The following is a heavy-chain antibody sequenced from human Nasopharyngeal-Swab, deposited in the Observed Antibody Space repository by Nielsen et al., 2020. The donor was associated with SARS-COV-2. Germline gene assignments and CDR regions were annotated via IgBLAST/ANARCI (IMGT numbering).Heavy chain of an antibody. Sequence: SETLSLTCSVSGGSMSDSCWTWIRQPPGKGLEWTGYVCHSGSSNYHPSLRSRLTISLSASKNQFSLTLSSLTAADTAVYYCARATGSAYTFGKIYDYWGQGTLVTVSS. CDR3: ARATGSAYTFGKIYDY. J-gene: IGHJ4*02. V-gene: IGHV4-59*13. D-gene: IGHD1-26*01. CDR1: GGSMSDSC. CDR2: VCHSGSS.